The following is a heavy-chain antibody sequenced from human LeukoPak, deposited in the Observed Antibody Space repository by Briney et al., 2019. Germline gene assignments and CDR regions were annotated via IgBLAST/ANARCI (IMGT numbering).Heavy chain of an antibody. D-gene: IGHD6-19*01. CDR1: GFTFSSYS. J-gene: IGHJ1*01. V-gene: IGHV3-48*02. Sequence: GGSLRLSCAASGFTFSSYSMNWVRQAPGKGLEWVSYISSSSSTIYYADSVKGRFTISRDNAKNSLYLQMNSLRDEDTAVYYCARGDISGWFSAIPPAEYFQHWGQGTLVTVSS. CDR2: ISSSSSTI. CDR3: ARGDISGWFSAIPPAEYFQH.